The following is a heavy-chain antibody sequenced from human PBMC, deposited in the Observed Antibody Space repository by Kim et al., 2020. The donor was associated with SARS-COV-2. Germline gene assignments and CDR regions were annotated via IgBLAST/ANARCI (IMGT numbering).Heavy chain of an antibody. CDR3: ARDPDRGPTNSGSYYDWFDP. V-gene: IGHV4-38-2*02. Sequence: SETLSLTCTVSGYSISSGYYWGWIRQPPGKGLEWIGSIYHSGSTYYNPSLKSRVTISVDTSKNQFSLKLSSVTAADTAVYYCARDPDRGPTNSGSYYDWFDPWGQGTLVTVSS. D-gene: IGHD1-26*01. CDR1: GYSISSGYY. J-gene: IGHJ5*02. CDR2: IYHSGST.